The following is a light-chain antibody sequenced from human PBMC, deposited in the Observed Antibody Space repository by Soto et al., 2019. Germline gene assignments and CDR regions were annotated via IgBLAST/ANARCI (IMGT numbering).Light chain of an antibody. CDR2: AAI. CDR3: RQGNSFPLT. CDR1: QGIDSW. V-gene: IGKV1-12*01. Sequence: DIQMTQSPSFVSASIGDRVTITCRASQGIDSWLAWFQQKPGEASRLLIYAAISLHSGVRSSFSRAGSVTDFSLTIRSLQPEDFATCFCRQGNSFPLTFGGGTKVEIK. J-gene: IGKJ4*01.